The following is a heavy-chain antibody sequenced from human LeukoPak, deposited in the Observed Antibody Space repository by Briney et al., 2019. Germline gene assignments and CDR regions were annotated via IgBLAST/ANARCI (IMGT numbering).Heavy chain of an antibody. V-gene: IGHV3-11*01. CDR1: GFTFSDYY. CDR2: ISSSGSTI. J-gene: IGHJ6*03. D-gene: IGHD2-2*02. CDR3: ARAGSTSHYTDYYYMDV. Sequence: KTGGSLRLSCAASGFTFSDYYMSWIRQAPGKGLEGVSYISSSGSTIYYADSVKGRFTISRDNAKNSLYLQMNSLRAEDTAVYYCARAGSTSHYTDYYYMDVWGKGTTVTVSS.